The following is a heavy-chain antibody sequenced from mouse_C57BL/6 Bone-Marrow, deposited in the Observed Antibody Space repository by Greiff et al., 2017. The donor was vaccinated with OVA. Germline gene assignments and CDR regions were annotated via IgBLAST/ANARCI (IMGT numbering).Heavy chain of an antibody. V-gene: IGHV14-3*01. CDR2: IDPANDNT. J-gene: IGHJ4*01. Sequence: VQLQQSVAELVRPGASVKLSCTASGFNIKNTYMHWVKQRPEQGLEWIGRIDPANDNTKYAPKFQGKATMTADTSSNTAYLQLSSRSSEDTAVYCCARGNFGSSFYAMDYWGQGTSVTVSS. CDR3: ARGNFGSSFYAMDY. CDR1: GFNIKNTY. D-gene: IGHD1-1*01.